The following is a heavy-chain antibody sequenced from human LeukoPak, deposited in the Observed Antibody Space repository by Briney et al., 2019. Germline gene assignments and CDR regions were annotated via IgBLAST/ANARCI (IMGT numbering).Heavy chain of an antibody. CDR3: TTSLTTPGGFDY. CDR1: GFTFNNVY. J-gene: IGHJ4*02. CDR2: IASESDGGTT. Sequence: GGSLRLSCAASGFTFNNVYIGWVRQAPGKGLEWVGRIASESDGGTTHYAAPVQGRFTLSGDASKTTLFLHMNSLKTEDTAVYFCTTSLTTPGGFDYWGQGTLVTVSS. V-gene: IGHV3-15*04. D-gene: IGHD1/OR15-1a*01.